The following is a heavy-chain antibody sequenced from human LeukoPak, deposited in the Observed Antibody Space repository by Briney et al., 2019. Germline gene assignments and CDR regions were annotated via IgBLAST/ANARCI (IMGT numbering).Heavy chain of an antibody. J-gene: IGHJ4*02. V-gene: IGHV3-30-3*01. Sequence: PGRSLRLSCAASGFTFSSYTMHWVRQAPGKGLEWVAGISYDGSNKYYADSVKGRFTISRDNSKNTLYLQMSSLRVEDTAMYYCARVPPYCGGDCYSFDYWGQGTLVTVSS. CDR3: ARVPPYCGGDCYSFDY. D-gene: IGHD2-21*02. CDR1: GFTFSSYT. CDR2: ISYDGSNK.